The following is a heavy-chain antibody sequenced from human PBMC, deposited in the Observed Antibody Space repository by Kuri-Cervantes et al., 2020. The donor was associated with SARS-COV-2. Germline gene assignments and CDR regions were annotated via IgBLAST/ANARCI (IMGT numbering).Heavy chain of an antibody. CDR3: ARVGDIVVVPAAITA. J-gene: IGHJ5*02. CDR1: GDSIGSGSYY. Sequence: TLSLTCTVSGDSIGSGSYYWSWIRQPAGKGLEWIGHIYASGNTNYNSSLKSRVTISVDTSKNQFSLKLSSVTAADTAVYYCARVGDIVVVPAAITAWGQGTLVTVSS. CDR2: IYASGNT. D-gene: IGHD2-2*02. V-gene: IGHV4-61*09.